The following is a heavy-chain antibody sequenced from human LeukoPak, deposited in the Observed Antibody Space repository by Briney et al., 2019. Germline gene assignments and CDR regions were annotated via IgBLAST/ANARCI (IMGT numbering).Heavy chain of an antibody. V-gene: IGHV4-34*01. D-gene: IGHD2-2*02. CDR2: TNHSGST. CDR1: GGSFSGYY. J-gene: IGHJ4*02. Sequence: PSETLSLTCAVYGGSFSGYYWSWIRQPPGKGLEWIGETNHSGSTNYNPSLKSRVAISVDTSKNQFSLKLSSVTAADTAVYYCARGRGYQLLYFLDYWGQGTLVTVSS. CDR3: ARGRGYQLLYFLDY.